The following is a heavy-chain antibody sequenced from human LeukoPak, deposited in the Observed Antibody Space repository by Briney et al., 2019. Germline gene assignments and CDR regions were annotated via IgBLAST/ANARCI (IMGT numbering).Heavy chain of an antibody. Sequence: PSETLSLTCTVSGGSIRIYYWSWIRQARGKGLEWVGFISYSGYTSYSPSLKSRVAISVDTSKRQFSLRLSSMTAADTAIYYCARGRNDNGGMFFDSWAQGTLVTVSS. J-gene: IGHJ4*02. CDR1: GGSIRIYY. D-gene: IGHD4-23*01. CDR3: ARGRNDNGGMFFDS. V-gene: IGHV4-59*01. CDR2: ISYSGYT.